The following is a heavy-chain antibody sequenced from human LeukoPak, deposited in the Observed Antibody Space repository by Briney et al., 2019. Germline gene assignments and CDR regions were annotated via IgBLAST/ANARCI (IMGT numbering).Heavy chain of an antibody. V-gene: IGHV4-31*03. Sequence: SETLSLTCTVSGGSITSDIFYWNWIRQHPGKGLDWNGSIHNRRGTSYNPSLESRLTISVDTSENQFFLKMSYVPAADTAMYYCGKVGGNSNSWGQGTLVTVSS. J-gene: IGHJ4*02. D-gene: IGHD4-23*01. CDR1: GGSITSDIFY. CDR3: GKVGGNSNS. CDR2: IHNRRGT.